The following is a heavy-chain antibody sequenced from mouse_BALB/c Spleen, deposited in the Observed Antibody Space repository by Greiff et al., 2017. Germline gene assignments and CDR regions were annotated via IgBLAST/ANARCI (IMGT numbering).Heavy chain of an antibody. CDR2: IFPGSGNT. CDR1: GYSFTSYY. Sequence: VQLHQSGPELVKPGASVKISCKASGYSFTSYYIHWVKHRPGQGLEWIGWIFPGSGNTKYNEKFKGKATLTADTSSSTAYMQLSSLTSEDSAVYFCARWMMFYAMDYWGQGTSVTVSS. D-gene: IGHD2-3*01. J-gene: IGHJ4*01. V-gene: IGHV1-66*01. CDR3: ARWMMFYAMDY.